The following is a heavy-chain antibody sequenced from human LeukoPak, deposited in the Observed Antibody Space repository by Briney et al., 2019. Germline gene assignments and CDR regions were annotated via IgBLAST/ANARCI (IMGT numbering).Heavy chain of an antibody. J-gene: IGHJ4*02. Sequence: GRSLRLSCAASGFTFSSYAMHWVRQVPGKGLEWVAFISYDGSNKYYADSVKGRFTISRDNSKNTLSLQMNSLRAEDTAIYYCAREYSRSSDYWGQGTLVTVSS. D-gene: IGHD6-6*01. V-gene: IGHV3-30-3*01. CDR1: GFTFSSYA. CDR3: AREYSRSSDY. CDR2: ISYDGSNK.